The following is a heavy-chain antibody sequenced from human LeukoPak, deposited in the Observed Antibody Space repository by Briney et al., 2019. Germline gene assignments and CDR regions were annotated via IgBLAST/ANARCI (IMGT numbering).Heavy chain of an antibody. D-gene: IGHD1-1*01. CDR3: ARMGRELDC. V-gene: IGHV3-11*01. CDR2: ISGSGSNR. CDR1: GFTFTDYY. Sequence: GGSLRLSSAPSGFTFTDYYTTWIRQPPGKGLEWVSYISGSGSNRDYADSVKGRFTISRDNAENSLYLQLNNLRAEDTAVYYCARMGRELDCWGQGTRVTVSS. J-gene: IGHJ4*02.